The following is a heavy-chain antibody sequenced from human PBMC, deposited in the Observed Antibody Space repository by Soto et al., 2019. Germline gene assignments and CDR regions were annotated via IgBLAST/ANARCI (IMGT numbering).Heavy chain of an antibody. CDR2: IYPGDSDT. CDR1: GYSFTSYW. V-gene: IGHV5-51*01. J-gene: IGHJ6*02. CDR3: ARHAYDISKYYYYYYGMDV. Sequence: ESLTISFTGSGYSFTSYWIGLVRQMPGKGLEWMGIIYPGDSDTRYSPSFQGQVTISADKSISTAYLQWSSLKASDTAMYYCARHAYDISKYYYYYYGMDVWGQGTTVTVYS. D-gene: IGHD3-9*01.